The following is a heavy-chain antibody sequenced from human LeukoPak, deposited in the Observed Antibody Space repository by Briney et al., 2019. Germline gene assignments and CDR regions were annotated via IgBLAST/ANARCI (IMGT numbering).Heavy chain of an antibody. D-gene: IGHD6-19*01. V-gene: IGHV3-66*01. J-gene: IGHJ4*02. CDR3: AGSAYSSGWYARDY. CDR2: IYSGGST. Sequence: GGSLRLSCAASGFTVSSNYMSWVRQAPGKGLEWVSVIYSGGSTYYADSVKGRFTISRDNSKNALYLQMNSLRAEDTAVYYCAGSAYSSGWYARDYWGQGTLVTVSS. CDR1: GFTVSSNY.